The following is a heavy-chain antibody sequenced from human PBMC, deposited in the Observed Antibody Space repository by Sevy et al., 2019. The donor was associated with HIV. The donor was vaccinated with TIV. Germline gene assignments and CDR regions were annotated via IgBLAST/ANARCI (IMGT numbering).Heavy chain of an antibody. V-gene: IGHV3-9*01. CDR3: ARETDNSARWLDP. D-gene: IGHD4-4*01. Sequence: GGSLRLSCAASGFTFDDYAMHWVRQAPGKGLEWVSSISWNSGSIGYADSVKGRFTISRDNSKNTLFLQMNSLTVEDTAVYYCARETDNSARWLDPWGQGTLVTVSS. CDR2: ISWNSGSI. CDR1: GFTFDDYA. J-gene: IGHJ5*02.